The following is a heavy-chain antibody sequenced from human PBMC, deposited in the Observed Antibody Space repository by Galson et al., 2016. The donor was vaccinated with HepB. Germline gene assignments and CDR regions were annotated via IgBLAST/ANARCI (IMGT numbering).Heavy chain of an antibody. CDR3: AKRKLTIRGANLFAY. D-gene: IGHD3-10*01. V-gene: IGHV3-23*01. CDR1: GFAFSSHA. Sequence: SLRLSCAASGFAFSSHAMNWVRQAPGKGLEWVATLSGSGTATYYADSVKGRFTISRDNSRNSLYLQMNGLRAEDTAVYYCAKRKLTIRGANLFAYWGQGSLVTVSS. J-gene: IGHJ4*02. CDR2: LSGSGTAT.